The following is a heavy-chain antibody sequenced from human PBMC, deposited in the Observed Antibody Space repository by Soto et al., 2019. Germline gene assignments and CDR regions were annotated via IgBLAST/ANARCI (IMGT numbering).Heavy chain of an antibody. D-gene: IGHD3-9*01. Sequence: GASLKISCKGSGYSFTSYWIGWVRQMPGKGLEWMGIIYPGDSDTRYSPSFQGQVTISADKSISTAYLQWSSLKASDTAMYYCARHDILTGYYKNYYYYGMDVWGQGTTVTAP. V-gene: IGHV5-51*01. CDR2: IYPGDSDT. CDR1: GYSFTSYW. J-gene: IGHJ6*02. CDR3: ARHDILTGYYKNYYYYGMDV.